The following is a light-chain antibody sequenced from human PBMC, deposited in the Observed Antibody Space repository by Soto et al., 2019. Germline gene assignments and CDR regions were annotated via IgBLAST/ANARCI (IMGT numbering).Light chain of an antibody. J-gene: IGLJ2*01. CDR1: SSDVGSYNL. CDR3: ASYTSSSTSVI. CDR2: EGS. V-gene: IGLV2-14*02. Sequence: QSALTQPASVSGSPGQSITISCTGTSSDVGSYNLVSWYQHHPGKAPKVMIYEGSKRPSGVSNRFSGSKSGNTASLTISGLQAEDEADYYCASYTSSSTSVIFGRGTKLTVL.